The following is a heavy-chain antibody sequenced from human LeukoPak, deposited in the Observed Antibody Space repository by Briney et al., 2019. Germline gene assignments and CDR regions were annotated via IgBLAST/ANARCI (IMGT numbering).Heavy chain of an antibody. D-gene: IGHD3-22*01. CDR2: ISAYNGNT. Sequence: ASVKVSCKASGYTFTSYGVTWVRQAPGQGLEWTGWISAYNGNTNYAQKLQTRVTMTTDTSTSTAYMELRSLRSDDTAVYYCARGDNGGYYLDYWGQGTLVTVSS. V-gene: IGHV1-18*01. J-gene: IGHJ4*02. CDR1: GYTFTSYG. CDR3: ARGDNGGYYLDY.